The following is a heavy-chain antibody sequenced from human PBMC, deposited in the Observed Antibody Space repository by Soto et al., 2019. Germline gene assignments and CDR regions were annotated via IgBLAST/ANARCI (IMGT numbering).Heavy chain of an antibody. CDR3: ARTKWELHYYYYYYMDV. CDR2: IKQDGSEK. D-gene: IGHD1-26*01. V-gene: IGHV3-7*01. J-gene: IGHJ6*03. CDR1: GFAFSSYG. Sequence: GGSLRLSCAASGFAFSSYGMHWVRQAPGKGLEWVANIKQDGSEKYYVDSVKGRFTISRDNAKNSLYLQMNSLRAEDTAVYYCARTKWELHYYYYYYMDVWGKGTTVTVSS.